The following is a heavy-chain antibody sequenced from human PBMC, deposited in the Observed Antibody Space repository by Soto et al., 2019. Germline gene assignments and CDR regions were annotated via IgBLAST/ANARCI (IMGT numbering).Heavy chain of an antibody. CDR1: GYTFTSYA. CDR2: INAGNGNT. J-gene: IGHJ2*01. V-gene: IGHV1-3*01. D-gene: IGHD3-22*01. Sequence: ASVKVSCKASGYTFTSYAMHWVRQAPGQRLEWMRWINAGNGNTKYSQKFQGRVTITRDTSASTAYMELSSLRSEDTAVYYCARPNSRGPYWYFDLWGRGTLVTVSS. CDR3: ARPNSRGPYWYFDL.